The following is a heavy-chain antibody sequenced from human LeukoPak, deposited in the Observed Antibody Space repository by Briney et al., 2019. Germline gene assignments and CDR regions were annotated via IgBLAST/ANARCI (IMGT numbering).Heavy chain of an antibody. Sequence: GGSLRLSCAVSGFTFSTYAMTWVRQAPGKGLEWVSVISGSGGFTYYADSVKGRFTISRDNSKHTLYLQMHSLRAEDTAVYYCGARPGEVAVPYDYWGQGTLVTVSS. J-gene: IGHJ4*02. CDR1: GFTFSTYA. V-gene: IGHV3-23*01. D-gene: IGHD2-15*01. CDR3: GARPGEVAVPYDY. CDR2: ISGSGGFT.